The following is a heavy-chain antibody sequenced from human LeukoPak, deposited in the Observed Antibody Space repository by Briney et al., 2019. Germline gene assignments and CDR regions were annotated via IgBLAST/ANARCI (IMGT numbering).Heavy chain of an antibody. CDR3: ARDSRNWNYAY. CDR1: GFTLSSYS. CDR2: ISSSSSYI. J-gene: IGHJ4*02. D-gene: IGHD1-7*01. V-gene: IGHV3-21*01. Sequence: KPGGSLRLSCTASGFTLSSYSMNWVRQAPGKGLEWVSSISSSSSYIYYADSVKGRFTISRDNAKNSLYLQMNSLRAEDTAVYYCARDSRNWNYAYWGQGTLVTVSS.